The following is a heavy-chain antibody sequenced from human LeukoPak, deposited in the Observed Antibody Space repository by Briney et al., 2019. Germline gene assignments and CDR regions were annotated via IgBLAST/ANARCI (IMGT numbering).Heavy chain of an antibody. CDR2: IRSDGSTK. CDR3: TTDRITIFGVVNYAFDI. CDR1: GFTFSSFG. Sequence: PGGSLRLSCAASGFTFSSFGMHWVRQAPGKGLEWVAFIRSDGSTKYYADSVKGRFTISRDNSKNTLYLQMNSLKTEDTAVYYCTTDRITIFGVVNYAFDIWGQGTMVTVSS. J-gene: IGHJ3*02. D-gene: IGHD3-3*01. V-gene: IGHV3-30*02.